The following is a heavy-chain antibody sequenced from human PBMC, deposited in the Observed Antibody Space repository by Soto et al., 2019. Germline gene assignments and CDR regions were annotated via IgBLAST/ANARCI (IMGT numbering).Heavy chain of an antibody. Sequence: PSETLSLTCTVSGGSISSGGYYWGWIRQPPGKGLEWIGSIYYSGSTYYNPSLKSRVTISVDTSKNQFSLKLSSVTAADTAVYYCARIVLLWFGDFDPWGQGTLVTVSS. CDR2: IYYSGST. J-gene: IGHJ5*02. D-gene: IGHD3-10*01. CDR1: GGSISSGGYY. CDR3: ARIVLLWFGDFDP. V-gene: IGHV4-39*01.